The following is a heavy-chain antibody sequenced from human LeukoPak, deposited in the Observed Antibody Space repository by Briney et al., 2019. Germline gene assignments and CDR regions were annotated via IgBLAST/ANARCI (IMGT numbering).Heavy chain of an antibody. D-gene: IGHD4-23*01. CDR3: ARAFRYGGNNFDY. CDR2: ISSSSSTI. CDR1: GFTFSSYS. J-gene: IGHJ4*02. V-gene: IGHV3-48*04. Sequence: GGSLRLSCAASGFTFSSYSMNWVRQAPGKGLEWVSYISSSSSTIYYADSVKGRFTISRDNAKNSLYLQMNRLRAEDTAVYYCARAFRYGGNNFDYWGQGTLVTVSS.